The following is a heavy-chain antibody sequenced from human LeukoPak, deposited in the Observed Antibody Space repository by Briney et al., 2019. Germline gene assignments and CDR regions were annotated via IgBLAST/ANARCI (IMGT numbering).Heavy chain of an antibody. CDR2: FDPEDGET. CDR3: ATDYCSGGSCYVGAFDI. J-gene: IGHJ3*02. Sequence: ASVEVSCKVSGYTLTELSMHWGRQAAGKGLEWMGGFDPEDGETIYAQKFQGRVTMTEDTSTDKAYMELRSLRSEDTAVYYCATDYCSGGSCYVGAFDIWGQGTMVTVSS. CDR1: GYTLTELS. D-gene: IGHD2-15*01. V-gene: IGHV1-24*01.